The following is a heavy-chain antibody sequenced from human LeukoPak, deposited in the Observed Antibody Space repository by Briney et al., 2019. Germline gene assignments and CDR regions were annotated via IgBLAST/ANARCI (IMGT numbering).Heavy chain of an antibody. CDR1: GGSISSSSYY. D-gene: IGHD1-26*01. V-gene: IGHV4-39*01. CDR3: ARRAHFCGSDDGTSGLDY. J-gene: IGHJ4*02. Sequence: SETLSLPCTVSGGSISSSSYYWGCIRQPPGKGLEWVGSIYYSGSTYYNPSLKSRVTISVDTTKNQFSLKVTSVTADGAAIFFWARRAHFCGSDDGTSGLDYWGQGTLATVSS. CDR2: IYYSGST.